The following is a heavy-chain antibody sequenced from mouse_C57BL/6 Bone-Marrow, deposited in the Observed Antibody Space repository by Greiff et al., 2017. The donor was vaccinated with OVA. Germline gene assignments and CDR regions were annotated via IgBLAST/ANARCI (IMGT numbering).Heavy chain of an antibody. CDR2: ISYDGSN. CDR1: GYSITSGYY. Sequence: EVQLVESGPGLVKPSQSLSLTCSVTGYSITSGYYWNWIRQFPGNKLEWMGYISYDGSNNYNPSLKNRISITRDTSKNQFFLKLNSVTTEDTATYYCARAKSRDLYYAMDYWGQGTSVTVSS. CDR3: ARAKSRDLYYAMDY. J-gene: IGHJ4*01. V-gene: IGHV3-6*01.